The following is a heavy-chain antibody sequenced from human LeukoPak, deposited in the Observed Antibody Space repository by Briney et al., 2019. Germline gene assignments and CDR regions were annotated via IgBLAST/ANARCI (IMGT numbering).Heavy chain of an antibody. J-gene: IGHJ4*02. CDR2: IYSGGST. Sequence: GGSLRLSCAASGFTVSSNYMSWVRQAPGKGLEWVSVIYSGGSTYYADSVKGRFTIPRDNSKNTLYLQMNSLRAEDTAVYYCARDRWDSGSYYVDWGQGTLVTVSS. CDR1: GFTVSSNY. CDR3: ARDRWDSGSYYVD. V-gene: IGHV3-53*01. D-gene: IGHD1-26*01.